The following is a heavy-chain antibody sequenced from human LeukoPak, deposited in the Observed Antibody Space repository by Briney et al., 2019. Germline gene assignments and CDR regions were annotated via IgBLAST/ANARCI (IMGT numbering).Heavy chain of an antibody. CDR3: ARHVPGYYGSGTNDF. J-gene: IGHJ4*02. D-gene: IGHD3-10*01. V-gene: IGHV5-10-1*01. CDR1: GYTFTRNW. CDR2: IDPTDSYV. Sequence: GESLKISCQASGYTFTRNWISWVRQIPGKGLEWMGTIDPTDSYVSYCPSFEGHVTISTDRSINTVYLHWGSLRASDTAMYYCARHVPGYYGSGTNDFWGQGTLVTVAS.